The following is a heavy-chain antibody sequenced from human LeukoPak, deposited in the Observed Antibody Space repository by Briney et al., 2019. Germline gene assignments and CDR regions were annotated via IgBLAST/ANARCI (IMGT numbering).Heavy chain of an antibody. CDR3: ARSMVREVIIGMD. D-gene: IGHD3-10*01. CDR2: INPNSGGT. CDR1: GYTFTGYY. J-gene: IGHJ4*02. Sequence: ASVKVSCKASGYTFTGYYMHWVRQAPGQGLEWMGWINPNSGGTNYAQKFQGRVTMTRDTSISTAYMELSRLRSDDTAVYYCARSMVREVIIGMDWGQGTLVTVSS. V-gene: IGHV1-2*02.